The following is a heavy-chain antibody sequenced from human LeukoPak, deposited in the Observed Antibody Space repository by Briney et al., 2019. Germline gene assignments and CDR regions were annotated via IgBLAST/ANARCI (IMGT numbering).Heavy chain of an antibody. CDR1: GFIFSSYS. CDR2: ISSSSSYI. J-gene: IGHJ4*02. Sequence: GGSLRLSCAASGFIFSSYSMNWVRQAPGKGLEWVSSISSSSSYIYYADSVKGRFTISRDNAKNSLYLQMNSLRAEDTAVYYCARNHGHYYDSSGYHTLDYWGQGTLVTVSS. CDR3: ARNHGHYYDSSGYHTLDY. D-gene: IGHD3-22*01. V-gene: IGHV3-21*01.